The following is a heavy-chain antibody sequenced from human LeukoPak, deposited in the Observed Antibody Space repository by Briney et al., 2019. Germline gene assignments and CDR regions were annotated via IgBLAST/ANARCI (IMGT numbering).Heavy chain of an antibody. J-gene: IGHJ4*02. V-gene: IGHV4-34*01. CDR1: GGSISSYY. CDR2: INHSGST. D-gene: IGHD6-13*01. Sequence: SETLSLTCTVSGGSISSYYWSWIRQPPGKGLEWIGEINHSGSTNYNPSLKSRVTISVDTSKNQFSLKLSSVTAADTAVYYCARPIAAAGTGGPFDYWGQGTLVTVS. CDR3: ARPIAAAGTGGPFDY.